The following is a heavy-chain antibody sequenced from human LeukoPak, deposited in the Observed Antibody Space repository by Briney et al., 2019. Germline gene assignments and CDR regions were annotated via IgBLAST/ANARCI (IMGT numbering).Heavy chain of an antibody. CDR2: IGVAANT. CDR3: ARLGGYYDSSGYYYFDY. V-gene: IGHV3-13*01. Sequence: GGSLRLSCAASGFTFSSYDMHWVRQATGKGLEWVSAIGVAANTFYSGSVKGRFTISRENAKNSLYLLMSSLRAEDTAVYYCARLGGYYDSSGYYYFDYWGQGTLVTVSS. D-gene: IGHD3-22*01. J-gene: IGHJ4*02. CDR1: GFTFSSYD.